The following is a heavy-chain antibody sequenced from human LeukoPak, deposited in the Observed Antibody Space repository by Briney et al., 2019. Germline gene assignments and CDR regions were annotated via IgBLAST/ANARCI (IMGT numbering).Heavy chain of an antibody. CDR2: IYYSGST. V-gene: IGHV4-39*07. Sequence: SETLSLTCTVSGGSISSSSYYWGWIRQPPGKGLEWIGSIYYSGSTYYNPSLKRRVTISVDTSKNQFSLKLSSVTAADTALYYCASVPFGGVIVIATDAFDIWGQGTMVTVSS. CDR1: GGSISSSSYY. D-gene: IGHD3-16*02. CDR3: ASVPFGGVIVIATDAFDI. J-gene: IGHJ3*02.